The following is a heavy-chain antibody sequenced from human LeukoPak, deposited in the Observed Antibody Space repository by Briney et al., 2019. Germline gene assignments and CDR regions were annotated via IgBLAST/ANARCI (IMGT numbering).Heavy chain of an antibody. V-gene: IGHV3-7*05. CDR2: IKHDGTQK. CDR1: GFTVSSNY. J-gene: IGHJ5*02. Sequence: GGSLRLSCAASGFTVSSNYMNWVRQAPGKGLEWVANIKHDGTQKYYVDSVKGRFTISRDNGKNSLYLQMNSLRADDTAVYYCARGIVESPNWFDPWGQGTLVTVSS. CDR3: ARGIVESPNWFDP. D-gene: IGHD1-26*01.